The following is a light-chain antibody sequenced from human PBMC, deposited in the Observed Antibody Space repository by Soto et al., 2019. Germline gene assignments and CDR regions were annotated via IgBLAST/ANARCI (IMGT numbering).Light chain of an antibody. Sequence: DVVMTQSPLSLPVTLGQPASISCKSSQSLVFSDGNAYLNWFQQRPGQSPRRLLYRASNRDSGVPHRFSGSWSGTDFTLQINGVEAEDVGVYYCMQATHWPPTFGRGTRVEIK. CDR2: RAS. CDR1: QSLVFSDGNAY. CDR3: MQATHWPPT. J-gene: IGKJ1*01. V-gene: IGKV2-30*01.